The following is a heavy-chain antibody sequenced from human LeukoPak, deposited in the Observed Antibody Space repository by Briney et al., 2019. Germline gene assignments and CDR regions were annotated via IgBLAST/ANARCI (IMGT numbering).Heavy chain of an antibody. V-gene: IGHV3-7*04. D-gene: IGHD4-11*01. CDR2: IKSDASET. Sequence: GGSLRLSCAAPGFTFSNYWMSWVRQTPGKGLEWMAHIKSDASETYNVDTVKGRFTISRDNAKNSLYLPMNSLRAEETAVYYCARNSRYSFDIWGQGTMVTVSS. J-gene: IGHJ3*02. CDR3: ARNSRYSFDI. CDR1: GFTFSNYW.